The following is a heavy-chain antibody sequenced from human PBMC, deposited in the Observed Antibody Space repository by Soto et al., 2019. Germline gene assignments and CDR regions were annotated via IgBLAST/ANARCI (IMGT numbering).Heavy chain of an antibody. CDR2: IYPGDSDT. Sequence: GESLKICCKGSGYSFTSYWIGWVRQMPGKGLEWMGIIYPGDSDTNYSPSFQGHVTISADKSISTAYLQWSSLKASDTAMYYCARPSRSADPFDYWGQGTLVTVSS. CDR1: GYSFTSYW. J-gene: IGHJ4*02. V-gene: IGHV5-51*01. CDR3: ARPSRSADPFDY.